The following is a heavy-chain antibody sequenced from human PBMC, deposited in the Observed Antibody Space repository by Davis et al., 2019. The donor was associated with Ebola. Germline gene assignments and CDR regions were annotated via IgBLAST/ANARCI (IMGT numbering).Heavy chain of an antibody. Sequence: PGGSLRLSCEVSGLTFTTYWMTWVRQAPGKGLEWVANIKEDGNEKNYVESVKGRFTISKDNTRNLMYQQMNRASGEDTGVYYCATSENGGEFWSAYDNWGQGTEVTV. D-gene: IGHD3-3*01. J-gene: IGHJ4*02. CDR3: ATSENGGEFWSAYDN. CDR1: GLTFTTYW. V-gene: IGHV3-7*01. CDR2: IKEDGNEK.